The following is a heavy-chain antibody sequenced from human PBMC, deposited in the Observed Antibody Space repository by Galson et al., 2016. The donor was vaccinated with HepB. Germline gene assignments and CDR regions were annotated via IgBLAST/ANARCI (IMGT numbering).Heavy chain of an antibody. D-gene: IGHD6-19*01. V-gene: IGHV3-7*01. Sequence: SLRLSCAASGFTFSAYWMAWIRQAPGKGLEWVANTNKDRSGKHYVDSAKGRITVSRDNDKNAVFLDMNGLRAEDTAVYYCVSGYTSGIWGQGTTVTVSS. CDR1: GFTFSAYW. CDR2: TNKDRSGK. CDR3: VSGYTSGI. J-gene: IGHJ3*01.